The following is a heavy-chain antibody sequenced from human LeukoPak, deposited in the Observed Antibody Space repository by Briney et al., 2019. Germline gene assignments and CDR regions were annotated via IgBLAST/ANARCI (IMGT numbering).Heavy chain of an antibody. J-gene: IGHJ2*01. CDR3: ARGLMGPYGDLYWYFDL. Sequence: LRLSCAASGFTVSSNYMSWVRQHPGKGLEWIGYIYYSGSTYYNPSLKSRVTISVDTSKNQFSLKLSSVTAADTAVYYCARGLMGPYGDLYWYFDLWGRGTLVTVSS. V-gene: IGHV4-31*02. D-gene: IGHD4-17*01. CDR2: IYYSGST. CDR1: GFTVSSNY.